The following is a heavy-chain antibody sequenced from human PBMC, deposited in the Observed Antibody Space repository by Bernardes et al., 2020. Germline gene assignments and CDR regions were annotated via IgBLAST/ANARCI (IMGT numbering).Heavy chain of an antibody. J-gene: IGHJ4*02. CDR2: IYSSGTT. CDR1: DGSINGYY. D-gene: IGHD3-16*01. Sequence: SETLSLTCAVSDGSINGYYWSWIRQPPGRGLEWIGNIYSSGTTNYNPSLKSRVPISVDPSNNQFSLKVNSVTTADTALYYCARAVSGRDLGYFDYWGQGALVTVSS. V-gene: IGHV4-59*01. CDR3: ARAVSGRDLGYFDY.